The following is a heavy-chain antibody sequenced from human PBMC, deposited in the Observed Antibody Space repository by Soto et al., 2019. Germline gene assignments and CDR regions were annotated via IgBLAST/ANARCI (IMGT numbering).Heavy chain of an antibody. J-gene: IGHJ6*02. D-gene: IGHD6-6*01. CDR1: GGSISSYY. V-gene: IGHV4-4*07. CDR2: IYTSGST. CDR3: ARGVWLAARLSYGMDV. Sequence: PSETLSLTCTVSGGSISSYYWSWIRQPAGKGLEWIGRIYTSGSTNYNPSLKSRVTMSVDTSKNQFSLKLSSVTAADTAVYYCARGVWLAARLSYGMDVWGQGTTVTVSS.